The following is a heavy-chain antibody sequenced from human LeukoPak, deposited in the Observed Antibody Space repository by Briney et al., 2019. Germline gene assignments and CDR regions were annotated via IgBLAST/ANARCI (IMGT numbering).Heavy chain of an antibody. J-gene: IGHJ5*02. Sequence: GGSLRLSCAASGFTFNDYYMSWIRQAPGKGLEWLSYINIGGTNTHYADSVKGRFTISRDNAKKSLYLEMNNLRAEDTAVYYCATDGAGFDTWGQGTLVTVSS. V-gene: IGHV3-11*01. CDR2: INIGGTNT. CDR1: GFTFNDYY. CDR3: ATDGAGFDT.